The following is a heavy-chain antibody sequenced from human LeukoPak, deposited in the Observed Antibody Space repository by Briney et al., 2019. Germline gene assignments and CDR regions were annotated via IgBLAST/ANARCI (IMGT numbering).Heavy chain of an antibody. V-gene: IGHV1-69*13. CDR2: IIPIFGTA. Sequence: SVKVSCKASGGTFISYAISWVRQAPGQGLEWMGGIIPIFGTANYAQKFQGRVTITADESTSTAYMELSSLRSEDTAVYYCARPYCSGGSCYRYYYYGMDVWGQGTTVTVPS. D-gene: IGHD2-15*01. J-gene: IGHJ6*02. CDR1: GGTFISYA. CDR3: ARPYCSGGSCYRYYYYGMDV.